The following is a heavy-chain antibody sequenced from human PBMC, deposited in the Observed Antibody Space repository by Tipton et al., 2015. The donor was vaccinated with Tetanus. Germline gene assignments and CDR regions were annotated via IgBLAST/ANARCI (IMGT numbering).Heavy chain of an antibody. J-gene: IGHJ4*02. Sequence: TLSLTCTVSGGSVRSGSYYWNWIRQPPGKGLEWLGYISHSGTTNYNPSLMSRVTLSLDTARGQFSLKLTSVTAADAAVYFCARDRRDFAYDSRGFYSPLYYFDNWGQGLRVTVSS. CDR1: GGSVRSGSYY. CDR3: ARDRRDFAYDSRGFYSPLYYFDN. CDR2: ISHSGTT. D-gene: IGHD3-22*01. V-gene: IGHV4-61*01.